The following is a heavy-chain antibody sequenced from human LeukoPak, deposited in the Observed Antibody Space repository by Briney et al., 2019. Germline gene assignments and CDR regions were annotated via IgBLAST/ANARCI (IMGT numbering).Heavy chain of an antibody. J-gene: IGHJ5*02. V-gene: IGHV1-18*01. CDR1: GYTFTSYG. CDR3: ARVVGYCSSTSCQYATLGSFDP. Sequence: ASVKVSCKASGYTFTSYGISWVRQAPGQGLEWMGWISAYNGNTNYAQKLQGRVTMTTDTSTSTAYMELRSLRSDDTAVYYCARVVGYCSSTSCQYATLGSFDPWGQGTLVTVSS. D-gene: IGHD2-2*01. CDR2: ISAYNGNT.